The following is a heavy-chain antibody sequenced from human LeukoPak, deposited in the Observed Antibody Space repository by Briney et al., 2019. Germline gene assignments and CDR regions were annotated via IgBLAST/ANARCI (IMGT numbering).Heavy chain of an antibody. V-gene: IGHV4-34*01. D-gene: IGHD3-3*01. J-gene: IGHJ4*02. CDR2: INHSGST. CDR3: ARTRHGQSRFLEWLLDL. CDR1: GGSLSGYY. Sequence: SETLSLTCAVYGGSLSGYYWTWIRQPPGKGLEWIGEINHSGSTNYNPSLKSRVTISIDTSKNQFSLILSSVTAADTAVYYCARTRHGQSRFLEWLLDLWGQGTLVTVSS.